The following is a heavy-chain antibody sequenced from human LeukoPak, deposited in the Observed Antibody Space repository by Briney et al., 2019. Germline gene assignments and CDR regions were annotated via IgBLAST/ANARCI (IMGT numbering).Heavy chain of an antibody. CDR2: ISFDGSNK. CDR3: ARANHGGNSPLGY. Sequence: GGSLRLSCAASGFILSSYAMHWVRQAPGKGLEWVAVISFDGSNKYYADSVKGRFTISRDNSENTLYLQMNSLRAEDTAVYYCARANHGGNSPLGYWGQGTLVTVSS. D-gene: IGHD4-23*01. V-gene: IGHV3-30-3*01. CDR1: GFILSSYA. J-gene: IGHJ4*02.